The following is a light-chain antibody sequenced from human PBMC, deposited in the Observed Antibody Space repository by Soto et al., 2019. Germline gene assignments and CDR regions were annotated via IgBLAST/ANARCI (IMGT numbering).Light chain of an antibody. Sequence: DIQMTQSPSSLSASVGDRVTITCQASQDISNYLNWYQQKPGKAPKLLIYDASNLETGVPSRFSGSGSGTYFTFTISSLQPEDIATYYCQQYDNLPLTFGGGTKVEMK. V-gene: IGKV1-33*01. CDR3: QQYDNLPLT. CDR1: QDISNY. CDR2: DAS. J-gene: IGKJ4*01.